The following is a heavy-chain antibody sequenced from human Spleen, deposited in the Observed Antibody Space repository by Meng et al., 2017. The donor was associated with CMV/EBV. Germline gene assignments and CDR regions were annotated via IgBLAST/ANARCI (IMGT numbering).Heavy chain of an antibody. CDR3: ARELRRTVLPTGNSADWIAPPNKRRKYYNYGMDV. J-gene: IGHJ6*02. D-gene: IGHD2-2*01. Sequence: GESLKISCAASGFSFSSHGMHWVRQAPGKGLEWVAVIWYDGSSQYYAHSAKGRFTISRDNSKNTLYLQMNRLRAEDTAVYYCARELRRTVLPTGNSADWIAPPNKRRKYYNYGMDVWGQGAKVTVSS. CDR2: IWYDGSSQ. CDR1: GFSFSSHG. V-gene: IGHV3-33*01.